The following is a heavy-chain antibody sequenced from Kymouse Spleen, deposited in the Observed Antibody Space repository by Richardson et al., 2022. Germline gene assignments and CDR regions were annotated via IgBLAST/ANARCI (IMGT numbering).Heavy chain of an antibody. CDR3: ARERDFWSGSFGMDV. V-gene: IGHV3-21*03. CDR2: ISSSSSYI. Sequence: EVQLVESGGGLVKPGGSLRLSCAASGFTFSSYSMNWVRQAPGKGLEWVSSISSSSSYIYYADSVKGRFTISRDNAKNSLYLQMNSLRAEDTAVYYCARERDFWSGSFGMDVWGQGTTVTVSS. J-gene: IGHJ6*02. D-gene: IGHD3-3*01. CDR1: GFTFSSYS.